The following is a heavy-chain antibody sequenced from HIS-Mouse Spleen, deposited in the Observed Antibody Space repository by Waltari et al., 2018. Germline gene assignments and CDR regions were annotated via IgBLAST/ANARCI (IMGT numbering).Heavy chain of an antibody. CDR3: ARDFHDFWSGYYGGDKKHDAFDI. Sequence: QVQLQDSGPGLVNASETLSLPCTDSGGPTVSYSWRWLWQPAWHGSDCVGRIYTSGSTNYNPSLKSRVTMSVDTSKNQFSLKLSSVTAADTAVYYCARDFHDFWSGYYGGDKKHDAFDIWGQGTMVTVSS. J-gene: IGHJ3*02. CDR1: GGPTVSYS. CDR2: IYTSGST. V-gene: IGHV4-4*07. D-gene: IGHD3-3*01.